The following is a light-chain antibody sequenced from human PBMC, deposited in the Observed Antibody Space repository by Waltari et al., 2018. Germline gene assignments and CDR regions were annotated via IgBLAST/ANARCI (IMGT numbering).Light chain of an antibody. CDR1: RGPSSND. V-gene: IGLV4-69*01. CDR2: VNSDGSH. J-gene: IGLJ3*02. Sequence: QLVLTQSPSASASLGASVKLTCTLSRGPSSNDIAWLPQQSEKGPRYLMKVNSDGSHSKGDEIPDRFSGSSSGAERYLTISSRQAEDEADYYCQTGGHGTWVFGGGTKLTVL. CDR3: QTGGHGTWV.